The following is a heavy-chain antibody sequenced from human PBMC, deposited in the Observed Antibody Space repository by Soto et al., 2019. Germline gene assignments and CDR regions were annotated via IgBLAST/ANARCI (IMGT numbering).Heavy chain of an antibody. Sequence: VGALSLSFAASGLTFSSYSMNWVRQAPGKGLEWVSYFSSSSSTIYYPDSVKGRSTITRDNPKTTLYLPMNSLRAECTAVYYCARHLAGNRDYWGQGTLVTVSS. CDR1: GLTFSSYS. V-gene: IGHV3-48*04. CDR3: ARHLAGNRDY. D-gene: IGHD3-3*02. J-gene: IGHJ4*02. CDR2: FSSSSSTI.